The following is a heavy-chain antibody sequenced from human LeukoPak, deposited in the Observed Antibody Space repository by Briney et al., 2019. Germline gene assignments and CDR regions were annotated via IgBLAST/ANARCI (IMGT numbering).Heavy chain of an antibody. CDR2: IYHSGST. J-gene: IGHJ6*03. V-gene: IGHV4-38-2*02. D-gene: IGHD6-13*01. CDR3: ARADYSSTWSHDYYYMDV. CDR1: GGPISSGYY. Sequence: SETPSPTCNISGGPISSGYYWGWVRQPPGKGLEWIGGIYHSGSTYYNPSLKSRVTISVDTSKNQFSLKLSSVTAADTAVYYCARADYSSTWSHDYYYMDVWGKGTTVTVSS.